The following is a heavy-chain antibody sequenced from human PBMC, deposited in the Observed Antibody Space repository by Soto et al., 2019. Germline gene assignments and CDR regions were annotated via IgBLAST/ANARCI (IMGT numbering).Heavy chain of an antibody. V-gene: IGHV4-59*01. D-gene: IGHD3-9*01. CDR3: AGGLGWLCPRPDYYYDMDD. CDR2: IYYSGST. CDR1: GGSISSYY. Sequence: SETLSLTCTVSGGSISSYYWSWIRQPPGKGLEWIGYIYYSGSTNYNPSLKSRVTISVDTSKNQFSLKLSSVTAADTAVYYCAGGLGWLCPRPDYYYDMDDWGKGTTVTVSS. J-gene: IGHJ6*03.